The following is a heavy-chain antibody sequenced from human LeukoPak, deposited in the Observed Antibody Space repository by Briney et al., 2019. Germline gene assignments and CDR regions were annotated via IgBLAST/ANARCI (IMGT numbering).Heavy chain of an antibody. CDR1: GFTFSSYG. J-gene: IGHJ6*03. CDR3: AKKGSSSWDYYYYYMDV. V-gene: IGHV3-23*01. D-gene: IGHD6-13*01. CDR2: ISGSGGST. Sequence: GGSLRLSCAASGFTFSSYGMSWVRQAPGKGLEWVSAISGSGGSTYYADSVKGRFTISRDNSKNTLYLQMNSLRAEDTAVYYCAKKGSSSWDYYYYYMDVWGKGTTVTISS.